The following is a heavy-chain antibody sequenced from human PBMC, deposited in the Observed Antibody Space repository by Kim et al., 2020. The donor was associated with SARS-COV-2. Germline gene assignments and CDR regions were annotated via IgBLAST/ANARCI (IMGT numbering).Heavy chain of an antibody. D-gene: IGHD2-15*01. Sequence: PSLKSRVTISVDTSKNQFSLKLSSVTAADTAVYYCARHPEVVVATSFFDYWGQGTLVTVSS. V-gene: IGHV4-59*08. CDR3: ARHPEVVVATSFFDY. J-gene: IGHJ4*02.